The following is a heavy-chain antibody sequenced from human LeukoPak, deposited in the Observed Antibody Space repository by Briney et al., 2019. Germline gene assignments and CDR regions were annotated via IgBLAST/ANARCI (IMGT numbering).Heavy chain of an antibody. CDR1: GFTFSSYE. D-gene: IGHD3-10*01. J-gene: IGHJ4*02. CDR2: ISTTGTTI. Sequence: SGGSLRLSCAASGFTFSSYEMNWVRQAPGKGLEWVSYISTTGTTIYYADSVKGRFTISRDNAKNSLYLQMNSLRAEDTAPYYCARAGSNFDYWGQGTLVTVSS. CDR3: ARAGSNFDY. V-gene: IGHV3-48*03.